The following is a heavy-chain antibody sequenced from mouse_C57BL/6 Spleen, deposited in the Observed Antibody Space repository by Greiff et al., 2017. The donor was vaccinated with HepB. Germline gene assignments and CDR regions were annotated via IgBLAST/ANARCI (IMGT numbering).Heavy chain of an antibody. CDR1: GYSITSGYY. V-gene: IGHV3-6*01. CDR2: ISYDGSN. Sequence: DVKLVESGPGLVKPSQSLSLTCSVTGYSITSGYYWNWIRQFPGNKLEWMGYISYDGSNNYNPSLKNRISITRDTSKNQFFLKLNSVTTEDTATYYCARHYDYDEEFAYWGQGTLVTVSA. CDR3: ARHYDYDEEFAY. J-gene: IGHJ3*01. D-gene: IGHD2-4*01.